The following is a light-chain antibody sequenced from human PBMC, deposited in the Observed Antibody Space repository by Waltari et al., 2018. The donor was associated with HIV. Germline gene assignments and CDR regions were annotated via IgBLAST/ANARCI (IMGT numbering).Light chain of an antibody. V-gene: IGLV2-14*01. CDR3: SSYRRDSTQV. J-gene: IGLJ2*01. CDR2: EVS. Sequence: QSALTQPASVSGSPGQSITISCPGISSDVGSFNFVSWYQQYPGKAPKLVIFEVSKRPSGVSSRFSGSKSGNTASLTISGLQAEDEADYHCSSYRRDSTQVFGGGTKLTVL. CDR1: SSDVGSFNF.